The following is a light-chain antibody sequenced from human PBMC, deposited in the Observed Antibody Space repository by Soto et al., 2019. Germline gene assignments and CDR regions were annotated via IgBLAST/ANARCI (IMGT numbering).Light chain of an antibody. CDR1: QSVSSSY. CDR3: QQYDSSPLFT. Sequence: EIVLTQSPGTLSLSPGEGATLSCRASQSVSSSYLAWYQQKPGQAPRLLIYGASGRATGIPDRFSGSGSGTDFSLTISRLELEDFAVYYCQQYDSSPLFTFGPGTKVDIK. CDR2: GAS. V-gene: IGKV3-20*01. J-gene: IGKJ3*01.